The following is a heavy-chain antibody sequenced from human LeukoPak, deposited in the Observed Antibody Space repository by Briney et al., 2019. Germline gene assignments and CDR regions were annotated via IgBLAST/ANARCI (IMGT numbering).Heavy chain of an antibody. Sequence: GASVKVSCKASGYTFTGYYMHWVRQAPGQGLEWMGWINPNSGGTNYAQKFQGRVTMTRDTSISTAYMELSRLRSGDTAVYYCARDQAESGWYYFDYWGQGTLVTVSS. V-gene: IGHV1-2*02. J-gene: IGHJ4*02. CDR3: ARDQAESGWYYFDY. D-gene: IGHD6-19*01. CDR2: INPNSGGT. CDR1: GYTFTGYY.